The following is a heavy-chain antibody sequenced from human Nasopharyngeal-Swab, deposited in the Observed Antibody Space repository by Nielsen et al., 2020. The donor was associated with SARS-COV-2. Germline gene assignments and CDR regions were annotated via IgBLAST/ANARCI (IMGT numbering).Heavy chain of an antibody. J-gene: IGHJ4*02. CDR1: RFTFSSWP. Sequence: GESLKISCAASRFTFSSWPMHWVRQAPGKGLEWVTAISFDGGDKQYADSVKGRFTISRDNSKNTLYLQMNSLRAEDTAVYYCARGKYYRTWSPEFDYWGQGTLVTVSS. CDR3: ARGKYYRTWSPEFDY. D-gene: IGHD2/OR15-2a*01. V-gene: IGHV3-30*03. CDR2: ISFDGGDK.